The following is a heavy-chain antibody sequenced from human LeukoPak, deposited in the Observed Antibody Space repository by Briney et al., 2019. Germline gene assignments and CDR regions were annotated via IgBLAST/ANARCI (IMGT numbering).Heavy chain of an antibody. CDR2: ISYDGSNK. D-gene: IGHD1-1*01. J-gene: IGHJ4*02. V-gene: IGHV3-30-3*01. Sequence: PGGSLRLSCAASGFIFSNYAMHWVRQAPGKGLEWLAIISYDGSNKYYADSVKGRFTISRGNSKNTLYVQMNGLRVDDTAVYYCARDRLDGNNWNDCDYWGQGTLVTVPS. CDR3: ARDRLDGNNWNDCDY. CDR1: GFIFSNYA.